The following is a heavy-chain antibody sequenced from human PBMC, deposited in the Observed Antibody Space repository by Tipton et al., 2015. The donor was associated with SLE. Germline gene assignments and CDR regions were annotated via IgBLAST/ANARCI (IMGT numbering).Heavy chain of an antibody. CDR3: AGEYYGWFDP. Sequence: SLRLSCAASGFTFSSYEMNWVRQAPGKGLEWVSYISSSGSTIYYADSVKGRFTISRDNAKNSLYLQMNSLRAEDTAVYYCAGEYYGWFDPWGQGTLVTVSS. D-gene: IGHD3-10*01. CDR2: ISSSGSTI. CDR1: GFTFSSYE. V-gene: IGHV3-48*03. J-gene: IGHJ5*02.